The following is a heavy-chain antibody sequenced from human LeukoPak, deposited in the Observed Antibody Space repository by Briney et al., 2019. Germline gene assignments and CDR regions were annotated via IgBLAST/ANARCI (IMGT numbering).Heavy chain of an antibody. Sequence: ASVKVSCKASGYTFSSYYMHWVRQAPGQGLGWMGIINPSGGSRSYAQKFQGRVTMTRDTSTSTVYMELSSLRSEDTAVYYCARAIAADGRYYYGMDVWGQGTTVTVSS. D-gene: IGHD6-13*01. J-gene: IGHJ6*02. CDR1: GYTFSSYY. V-gene: IGHV1-46*01. CDR2: INPSGGSR. CDR3: ARAIAADGRYYYGMDV.